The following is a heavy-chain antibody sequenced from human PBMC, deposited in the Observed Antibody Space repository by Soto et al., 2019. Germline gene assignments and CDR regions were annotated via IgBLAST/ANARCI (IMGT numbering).Heavy chain of an antibody. CDR2: ISSSSSYI. CDR1: GFTFSSYS. J-gene: IGHJ3*02. Sequence: GGSLRLSCAASGFTFSSYSMNWVRQAPGKGLEWVSSISSSSSYIYYADSVKGRFTISRDNAKNSLYLQMNSLRAEDTAVYYCARGVATFDAFDIWGQGTMVTVSS. CDR3: ARGVATFDAFDI. D-gene: IGHD2-15*01. V-gene: IGHV3-21*01.